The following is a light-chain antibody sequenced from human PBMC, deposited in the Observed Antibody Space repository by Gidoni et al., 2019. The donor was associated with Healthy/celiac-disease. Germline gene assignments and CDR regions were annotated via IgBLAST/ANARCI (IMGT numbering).Light chain of an antibody. Sequence: SYELTQPPSVSVSPGQTASITCSGDKLVDKYACWYQQKPGQSPVLVIYQDSKRPSGIPGRFSGSTSGNTATLTISGTQAMDEADYYCQAWDSSTAIFGGGTKLTVL. CDR3: QAWDSSTAI. CDR2: QDS. CDR1: KLVDKY. J-gene: IGLJ2*01. V-gene: IGLV3-1*01.